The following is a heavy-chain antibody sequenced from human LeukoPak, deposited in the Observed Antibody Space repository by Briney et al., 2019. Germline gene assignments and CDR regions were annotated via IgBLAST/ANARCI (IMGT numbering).Heavy chain of an antibody. CDR2: INTNTGNP. J-gene: IGHJ4*02. V-gene: IGHV7-4-1*02. CDR3: AREVAPGAFDY. D-gene: IGHD4-17*01. CDR1: GYTFTSYA. Sequence: ASVKVSCKASGYTFTSYAIHWVRQAPGQGLEWMGWINTNTGNPMYAQGFTGRFVFSLDTSVSTAYLQISSLKAEDTAVYYCAREVAPGAFDYWGQGTLVTVSS.